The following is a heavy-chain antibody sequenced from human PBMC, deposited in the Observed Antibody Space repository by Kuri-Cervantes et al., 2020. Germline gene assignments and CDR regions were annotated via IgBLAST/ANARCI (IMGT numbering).Heavy chain of an antibody. CDR1: GFTFSSYG. Sequence: GGSLRLSCAASGFTFSSYGMHWVRQAPGKGLEWVSYISSSGSTIYYADSVKGRFTISRDNAKNSLYLQMNSLRAEDTAVYCCAKAGVRYFDWLQYFDYWGQGTLVTVSS. D-gene: IGHD3-9*01. CDR3: AKAGVRYFDWLQYFDY. J-gene: IGHJ4*02. V-gene: IGHV3-48*04. CDR2: ISSSGSTI.